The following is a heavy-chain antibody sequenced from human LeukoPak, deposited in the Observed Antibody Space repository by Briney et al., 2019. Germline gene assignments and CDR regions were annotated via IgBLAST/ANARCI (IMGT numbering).Heavy chain of an antibody. J-gene: IGHJ4*02. CDR2: ISYDGSNK. CDR1: GFTFSSYG. D-gene: IGHD3-10*01. V-gene: IGHV3-30*03. CDR3: AAGAGITRY. Sequence: PGGSLRLSCAASGFTFSSYGMHWARQAPGKGLEWVAVISYDGSNKYYADSVKGRFTISRDNAKNSLYLQVNSLRSEDTALYYCAAGAGITRYWGQGTLVTVSS.